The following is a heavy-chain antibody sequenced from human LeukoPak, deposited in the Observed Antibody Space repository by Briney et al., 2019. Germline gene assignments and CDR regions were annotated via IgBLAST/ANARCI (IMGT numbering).Heavy chain of an antibody. D-gene: IGHD6-13*01. CDR1: GYTFTSYG. CDR2: ISAYNGNT. Sequence: ASVTVSCKASGYTFTSYGISWVRQAPGQGLEWMGWISAYNGNTNYAQKLQGRVTMTTDISTSTAYMELRSLRSDDTAVYYCARGGGSSSWYDNAFDIWGQGTMVTVSS. CDR3: ARGGGSSSWYDNAFDI. V-gene: IGHV1-18*01. J-gene: IGHJ3*02.